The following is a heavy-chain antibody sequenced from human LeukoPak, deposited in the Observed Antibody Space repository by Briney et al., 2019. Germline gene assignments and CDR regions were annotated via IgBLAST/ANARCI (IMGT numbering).Heavy chain of an antibody. J-gene: IGHJ6*04. CDR2: ISGTSSYI. D-gene: IGHD6-6*01. CDR1: GFTFSSYS. V-gene: IGHV3-21*01. Sequence: GGSLRLSCAASGFTFSSYSMMWVRQAPVKGLELVSSISGTSSYIYYADSVKGRFTISRDNAKNSLYLQMNSLRAEDTAVYYCVSSPRVAAQDVWGKGTTVTVSS. CDR3: VSSPRVAAQDV.